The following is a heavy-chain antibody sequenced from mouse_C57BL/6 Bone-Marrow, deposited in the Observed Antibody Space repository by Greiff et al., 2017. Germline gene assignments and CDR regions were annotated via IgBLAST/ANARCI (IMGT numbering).Heavy chain of an antibody. CDR2: INPNNGGT. V-gene: IGHV1-18*01. CDR3: ARSGYYGSSYEGGSYFDY. Sequence: EVQLQQSGPELVKPGASVKIPCKASGYTFTDYNMDWVKQSHGKSLEWIGDINPNNGGTIYNQKFKGKATLTVDKSSSTAYMELRSLTSEDTAVYYCARSGYYGSSYEGGSYFDYWGQGTTLTVSS. CDR1: GYTFTDYN. D-gene: IGHD1-1*01. J-gene: IGHJ2*01.